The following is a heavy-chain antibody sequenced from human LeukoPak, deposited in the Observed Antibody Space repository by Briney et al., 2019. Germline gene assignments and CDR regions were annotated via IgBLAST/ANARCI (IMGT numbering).Heavy chain of an antibody. CDR1: GFTFSSYS. Sequence: GGSLRLSCAASGFTFSSYSMSWVRQAPGKGLEWVSSISSSSSYIYHADSVKGRFTTSRDNAKNSLYLQMNSLRAEDTAVYYCARVPVGDPGWGQGTLVTVSS. CDR3: ARVPVGDPG. V-gene: IGHV3-21*01. D-gene: IGHD1-26*01. CDR2: ISSSSSYI. J-gene: IGHJ4*02.